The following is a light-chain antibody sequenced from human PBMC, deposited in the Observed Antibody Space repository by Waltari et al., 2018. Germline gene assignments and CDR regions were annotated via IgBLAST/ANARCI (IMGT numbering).Light chain of an antibody. CDR3: CSFAGYGVYV. CDR1: NSNVDILHL. CDR2: ENS. J-gene: IGLJ1*01. Sequence: QSALTQPASVSGSPVQSITISCTAVNSNVDILHLVSWYQHHPGRNPRLLIYENSQRPSGMSNRFSGSKSGNTASLTISCLQPDDEADEFCCSFAGYGVYVVGSGTQFSVL. V-gene: IGLV2-23*01.